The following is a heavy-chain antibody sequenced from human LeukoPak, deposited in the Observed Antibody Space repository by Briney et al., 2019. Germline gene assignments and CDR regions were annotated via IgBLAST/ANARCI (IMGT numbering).Heavy chain of an antibody. V-gene: IGHV3-30*02. J-gene: IGHJ5*02. CDR2: IRSDRTIE. Sequence: GGSLRLSCAASGFTFSTYAMHWVRQAPGKGLEWVAFIRSDRTIEFYADSVKGRFTISRDDSENTLFLHVNSLRPDDTAVYYCARECSSSNPLCSWGQGTLVTVS. D-gene: IGHD2-2*01. CDR1: GFTFSTYA. CDR3: ARECSSSNPLCS.